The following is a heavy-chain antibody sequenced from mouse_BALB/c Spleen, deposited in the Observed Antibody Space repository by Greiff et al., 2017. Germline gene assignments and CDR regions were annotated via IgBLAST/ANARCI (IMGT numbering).Heavy chain of an antibody. J-gene: IGHJ2*01. CDR3: ARGELGRDY. CDR1: GYTFTDYW. Sequence: QVQLQQPGAELVMPGASVKMSCKASGYTFTDYWMHWVKQRPGQGLEWIGAIDTSDIYTSYNQKFKGKATLTVDESSSTAYMQLSSLTSEDSAVYYCARGELGRDYWGQGTTLTVAS. V-gene: IGHV1-69*01. D-gene: IGHD4-1*01. CDR2: IDTSDIYT.